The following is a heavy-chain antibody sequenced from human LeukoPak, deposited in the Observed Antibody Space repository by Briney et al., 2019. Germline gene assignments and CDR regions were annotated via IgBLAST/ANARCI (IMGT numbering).Heavy chain of an antibody. J-gene: IGHJ4*02. Sequence: GSLRLSCAASGFTFSSYGWSWIGQPAGKGLEWIGRIYISGSTNYNPSLKSRVTISVDTSKNQFSLKLSSVTAADTAVYYCARDTDYWGQGTRVTVSS. V-gene: IGHV4-4*07. CDR3: ARDTDY. CDR2: IYISGST. CDR1: GFTFSSYG.